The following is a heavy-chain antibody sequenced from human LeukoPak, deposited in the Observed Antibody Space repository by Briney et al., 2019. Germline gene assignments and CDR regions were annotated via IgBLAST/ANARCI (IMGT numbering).Heavy chain of an antibody. V-gene: IGHV5-51*01. Sequence: GESLKISCKGSGYSFTSYWIGWVRQMPGKGLEWMGIIYPGDSDTRYSPSFQGQVTISADKSISTAYLQWSSLKASDTAMYYCARPAWTTVIGNYFDYWDQGTLVTVSS. CDR2: IYPGDSDT. J-gene: IGHJ4*02. CDR3: ARPAWTTVIGNYFDY. CDR1: GYSFTSYW. D-gene: IGHD4-17*01.